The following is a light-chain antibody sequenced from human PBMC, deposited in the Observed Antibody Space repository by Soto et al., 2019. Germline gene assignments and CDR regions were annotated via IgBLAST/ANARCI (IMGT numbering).Light chain of an antibody. Sequence: QSVLTQPASVSGSPGQSITISCTGTSSDVGGYNYVSWYQHHPGKAPKLMIFEVSNQPSGVSNRFSGSKSGNTASLTISGLQAEDEADYYCSSYTSSRTHYVFGTGTKVTAL. J-gene: IGLJ1*01. V-gene: IGLV2-14*01. CDR3: SSYTSSRTHYV. CDR2: EVS. CDR1: SSDVGGYNY.